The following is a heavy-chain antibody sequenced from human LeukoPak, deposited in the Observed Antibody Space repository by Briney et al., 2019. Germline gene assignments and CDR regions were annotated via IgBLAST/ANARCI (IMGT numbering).Heavy chain of an antibody. D-gene: IGHD3-22*01. CDR1: GYSISSGYY. CDR2: IYHSGST. Sequence: SETLSLTCAVSGYSISSGYYWGWIRPPPGKGLEWTGIIYHSGSTYYKPSLKSRVTISVDTSKNSFSLKMSTVTAAATALYYSARNRGYYDSSGYYAVDYWGRGTLVSVSS. CDR3: ARNRGYYDSSGYYAVDY. V-gene: IGHV4-38-2*01. J-gene: IGHJ4*02.